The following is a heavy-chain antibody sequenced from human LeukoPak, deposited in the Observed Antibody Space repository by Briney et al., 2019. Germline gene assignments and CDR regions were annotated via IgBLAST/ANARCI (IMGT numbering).Heavy chain of an antibody. CDR2: IIPILGIA. V-gene: IGHV1-69*04. CDR1: GGTFSSYA. D-gene: IGHD6-13*01. Sequence: GASVKVSCTASGGTFSSYAISWVRQAPGQGLEWMGRIIPILGIANYAQKFQGRVTITTDKSTSTAYMELSSLRSEDTAVYYCARGGVAAAGTPLFFDYWGQGTLVTVSS. CDR3: ARGGVAAAGTPLFFDY. J-gene: IGHJ4*02.